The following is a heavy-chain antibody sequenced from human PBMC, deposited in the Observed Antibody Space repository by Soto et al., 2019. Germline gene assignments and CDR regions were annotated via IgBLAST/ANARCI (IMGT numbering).Heavy chain of an antibody. D-gene: IGHD3-10*01. Sequence: PSETLSLTCTVSGGSISSGGYYWSWIRQHPGKGLEWIGYIYYSGSTYYNPSLKSRVTISVDTSKNQFSLKLSSVTAADTAVYYGPGGVRGATIYFNCWGQGTLGAVSS. J-gene: IGHJ4*02. V-gene: IGHV4-31*03. CDR3: PGGVRGATIYFNC. CDR1: GGSISSGGYY. CDR2: IYYSGST.